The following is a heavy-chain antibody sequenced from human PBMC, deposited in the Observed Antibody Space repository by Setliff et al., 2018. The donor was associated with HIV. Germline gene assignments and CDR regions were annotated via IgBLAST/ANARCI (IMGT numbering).Heavy chain of an antibody. CDR2: IIPIFGTA. D-gene: IGHD6-19*01. V-gene: IGHV1-69*13. Sequence: VASVKVSCKASGGTFSSYGISWVRQAPGQGLEWMGGIIPIFGTANYAQKFQGRVTITADESTSTAYVELSSLRSEDTAVYYCARGESIAVAYYHYYYMDVWGKGTTVTVSS. CDR1: GGTFSSYG. CDR3: ARGESIAVAYYHYYYMDV. J-gene: IGHJ6*03.